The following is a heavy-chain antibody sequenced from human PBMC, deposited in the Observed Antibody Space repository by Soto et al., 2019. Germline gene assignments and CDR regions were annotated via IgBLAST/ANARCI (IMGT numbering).Heavy chain of an antibody. CDR2: IRSKANSYAT. D-gene: IGHD3-10*01. J-gene: IGHJ6*02. CDR3: TRRSVYYGSGSYQYYYGMDV. Sequence: PGGSLRLSCAASGFTFSGSAMHWVRQASGKGLEWVGRIRSKANSYATAYAASVKGRFTISRDDSKNTAYLQMNSLKTEDTAVYYCTRRSVYYGSGSYQYYYGMDVWGQGTTVTV. CDR1: GFTFSGSA. V-gene: IGHV3-73*01.